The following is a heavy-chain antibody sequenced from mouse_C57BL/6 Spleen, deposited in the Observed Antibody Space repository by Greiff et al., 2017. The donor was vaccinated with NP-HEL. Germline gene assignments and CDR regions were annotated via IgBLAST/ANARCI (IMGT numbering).Heavy chain of an antibody. CDR2: INPNNGGT. CDR1: GYTFTDYY. J-gene: IGHJ4*01. V-gene: IGHV1-26*01. Sequence: EVQLQQSGPELVKPGASVKISCKASGYTFTDYYMNWVKQSHGKSLEWIGDINPNNGGTSYNQKFKGKATLTVDKSSSTAYMELRSLTSEDSAVYYCARVLKGGYAMDYWGQGTSVTVSS. CDR3: ARVLKGGYAMDY.